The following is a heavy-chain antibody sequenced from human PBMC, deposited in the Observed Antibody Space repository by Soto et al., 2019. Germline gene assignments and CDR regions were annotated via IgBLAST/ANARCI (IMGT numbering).Heavy chain of an antibody. V-gene: IGHV3-33*01. CDR1: GFTFSSYG. CDR2: IWYDGSNK. D-gene: IGHD5-18*01. J-gene: IGHJ3*02. Sequence: GGSLRLSCAASGFTFSSYGMHWVRQAPGKGLEWVAVIWYDGSNKYYADSVKGRFTISRDNSKNTLYLQMNSLRAEDTAVYYCASSGYSYGSDRGAFDIWGQGTMVTVSS. CDR3: ASSGYSYGSDRGAFDI.